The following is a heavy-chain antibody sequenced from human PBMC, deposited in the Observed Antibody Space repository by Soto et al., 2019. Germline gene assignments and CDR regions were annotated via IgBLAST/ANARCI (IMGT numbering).Heavy chain of an antibody. Sequence: QVQLQESGPGLVKPSETLSLTCTVSGGSISSYYWSWIRQPAGKGLEWIGRIYTSGSTNYNPSLKSRVTMSVDTSKNQFSLKLSSVTAADTAVYYCATSPSNLYSGSYHTVWGQGTLVTVSS. D-gene: IGHD1-26*01. J-gene: IGHJ4*02. V-gene: IGHV4-4*07. CDR1: GGSISSYY. CDR2: IYTSGST. CDR3: ATSPSNLYSGSYHTV.